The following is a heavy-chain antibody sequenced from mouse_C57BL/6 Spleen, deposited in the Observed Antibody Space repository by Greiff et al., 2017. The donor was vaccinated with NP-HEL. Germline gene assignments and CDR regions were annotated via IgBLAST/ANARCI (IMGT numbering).Heavy chain of an antibody. J-gene: IGHJ3*01. CDR2: ISYDGSN. CDR1: GYSITSGYY. Sequence: EVQLVESGPGLVKPSQSLSLTCSVTGYSITSGYYWNWIRQFPGNKLEWMGYISYDGSNNYNPSLKNRISITRDTSKNQFFLKLNSVTTEDTATYYCARDNGYIFAYWGQGTLVTVSA. CDR3: ARDNGYIFAY. D-gene: IGHD2-2*01. V-gene: IGHV3-6*01.